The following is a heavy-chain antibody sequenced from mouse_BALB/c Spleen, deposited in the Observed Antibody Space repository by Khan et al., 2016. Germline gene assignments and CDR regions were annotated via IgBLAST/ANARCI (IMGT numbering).Heavy chain of an antibody. J-gene: IGHJ3*01. CDR3: ARAGYYVYLVN. Sequence: EVKLLESGGGLVQPGGSLKLSCAVSGFDFSRYWMSWVRQALGKGLEWIGEINPDSSTINYTPSLKDKFIISRDNAKNTLYLQLCKVRSEDTVLCYCARAGYYVYLVNWGQGTLVTVSA. CDR1: GFDFSRYW. CDR2: INPDSSTI. V-gene: IGHV4-1*02. D-gene: IGHD1-1*01.